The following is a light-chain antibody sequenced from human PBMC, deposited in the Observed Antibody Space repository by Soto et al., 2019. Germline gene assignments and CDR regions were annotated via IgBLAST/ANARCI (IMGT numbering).Light chain of an antibody. J-gene: IGKJ3*01. CDR3: MQSLQLPRT. V-gene: IGKV2-28*01. CDR1: QSLLHSNGYNY. Sequence: DIVMTQSPLSLPVTPGEPASISCRSSQSLLHSNGYNYLDWYLQKPGQSPQLLIYLGSNRASGVPDRFSGSGSGTDFTLTISRVEAEDVGVYYCMQSLQLPRTFGPGTKVDIK. CDR2: LGS.